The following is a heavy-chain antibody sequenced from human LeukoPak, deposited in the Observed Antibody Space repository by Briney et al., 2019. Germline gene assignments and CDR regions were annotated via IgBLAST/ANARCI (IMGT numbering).Heavy chain of an antibody. CDR2: IAYDESFK. V-gene: IGHV3-30*12. J-gene: IGHJ3*02. CDR3: AREANAFDI. Sequence: GGSLRLSCDASEFTFSVHAMHWVRQAPGKGLEWVALIAYDESFKYYADSVRGRITISRDSAKTTLYLQMNSLRTEDTAVYYCAREANAFDIWGQGTVVTVSS. CDR1: EFTFSVHA.